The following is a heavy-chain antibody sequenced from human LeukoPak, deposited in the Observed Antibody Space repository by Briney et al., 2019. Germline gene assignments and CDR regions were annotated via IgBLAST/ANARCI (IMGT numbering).Heavy chain of an antibody. V-gene: IGHV4-39*01. CDR2: IYYSGST. Sequence: SETLSLTCTVSGYSTSSSSYYWGWIRQPPGKGLEWIGSIYYSGSTYYNPSLKSRVTISVDTSKNQFSLKLRSVTAADTAVYYCARRPRAGWFDPWGQGTLVTVSS. J-gene: IGHJ5*02. CDR1: GYSTSSSSYY. CDR3: ARRPRAGWFDP.